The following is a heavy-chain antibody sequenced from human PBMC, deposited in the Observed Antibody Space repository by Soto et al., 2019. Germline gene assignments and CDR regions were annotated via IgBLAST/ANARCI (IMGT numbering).Heavy chain of an antibody. Sequence: SETLSLTCTVSGGSISSYYWSWIRQPPGKGLEWIGYIYYSGSTNYNPSLKSRVTISVDTSKNQFSLKLSSVTAADTAVYYCARGYYYGSGSRHYYYYYYMDVWGKGTTVTVSS. CDR3: ARGYYYGSGSRHYYYYYYMDV. CDR2: IYYSGST. D-gene: IGHD3-10*01. J-gene: IGHJ6*03. CDR1: GGSISSYY. V-gene: IGHV4-59*01.